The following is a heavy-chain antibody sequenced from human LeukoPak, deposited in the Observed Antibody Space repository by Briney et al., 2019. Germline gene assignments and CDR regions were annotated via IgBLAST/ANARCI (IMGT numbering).Heavy chain of an antibody. Sequence: PGGSLRLSCAASGFTFTSYAMSWVRQAPEKGLEWVSAISGSGGSTYYADSVKGRFTISRDNSKNTLYLQMNSLRAEDTAVYYCAKGAMVRGVITLWSYWGQGTLVTVSS. D-gene: IGHD3-10*01. CDR2: ISGSGGST. J-gene: IGHJ4*02. CDR3: AKGAMVRGVITLWSY. V-gene: IGHV3-23*01. CDR1: GFTFTSYA.